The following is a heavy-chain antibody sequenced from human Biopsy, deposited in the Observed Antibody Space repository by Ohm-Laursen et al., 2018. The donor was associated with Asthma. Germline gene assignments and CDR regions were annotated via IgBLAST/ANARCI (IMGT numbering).Heavy chain of an antibody. V-gene: IGHV3-30*18. CDR1: GFTFSNYG. Sequence: SLRLSCAASGFTFSNYGMHWVRQAPGKGLEWVAVISFDGSNKDYADSVKGRFTISRDNSKNTLHLEMNSLRVEGTAVYYCPKDVFPGWELRRGPDYWGQGTLVIVSA. CDR3: PKDVFPGWELRRGPDY. D-gene: IGHD1-26*01. CDR2: ISFDGSNK. J-gene: IGHJ4*02.